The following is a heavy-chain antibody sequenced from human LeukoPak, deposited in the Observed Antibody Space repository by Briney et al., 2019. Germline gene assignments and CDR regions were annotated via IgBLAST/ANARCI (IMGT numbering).Heavy chain of an antibody. V-gene: IGHV4-59*01. D-gene: IGHD6-19*01. CDR3: AIDQWLVPSN. J-gene: IGHJ4*02. Sequence: SETLSLTCTVSGGSISSYYWSWIRQPPGKGLEWIGYIYYSGSTNYNPSLKSRVTISVDTSKNQFSLKLSSVTAADTAVYYCAIDQWLVPSNWGQGSVVTVSS. CDR2: IYYSGST. CDR1: GGSISSYY.